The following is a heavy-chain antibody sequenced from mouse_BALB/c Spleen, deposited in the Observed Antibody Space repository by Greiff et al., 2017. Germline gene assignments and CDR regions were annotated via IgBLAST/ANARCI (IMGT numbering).Heavy chain of an antibody. Sequence: VKLMESGPGLVAPSQSLSITCTVSGFSLTSYGVHWVRQPPGKGLEWLGVIWAGGSTNYNSALMSRLSISKDNSKSQVFLKMNSLQTDDTAMYYCARDHYGSFYFDYWGQGTTLTVSS. CDR2: IWAGGST. CDR3: ARDHYGSFYFDY. V-gene: IGHV2-9*02. D-gene: IGHD1-1*01. J-gene: IGHJ2*01. CDR1: GFSLTSYG.